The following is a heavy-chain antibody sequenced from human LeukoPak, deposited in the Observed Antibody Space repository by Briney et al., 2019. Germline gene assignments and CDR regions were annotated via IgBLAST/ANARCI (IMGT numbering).Heavy chain of an antibody. J-gene: IGHJ4*02. CDR2: ISGSGAST. CDR1: GFIFNNYA. Sequence: GGSLRLSCAASGFIFNNYAMSWVRQAPGKGLEWVSAISGSGASTYYADSVKGRFTISRDNSKNTPHLQMNSLRVEDTAVYYCAKHYDSSGYYPFDYWGQGTLVTVSS. D-gene: IGHD3-22*01. V-gene: IGHV3-23*01. CDR3: AKHYDSSGYYPFDY.